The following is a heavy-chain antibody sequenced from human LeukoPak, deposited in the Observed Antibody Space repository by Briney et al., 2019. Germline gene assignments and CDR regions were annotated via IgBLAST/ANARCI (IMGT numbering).Heavy chain of an antibody. CDR3: ARVPGKYYYGSGSKYYYYYGMDV. CDR2: INPNSGGT. D-gene: IGHD3-10*01. Sequence: ASVKVSCKAYGYTFTGYYMHWVRQAPGQGLEWMGWINPNSGGTNYAQKIEGRVTMTRDTSISPAYMELSRLRSDDTAVYYCARVPGKYYYGSGSKYYYYYGMDVWGQGTTVTVSS. V-gene: IGHV1-2*02. J-gene: IGHJ6*02. CDR1: GYTFTGYY.